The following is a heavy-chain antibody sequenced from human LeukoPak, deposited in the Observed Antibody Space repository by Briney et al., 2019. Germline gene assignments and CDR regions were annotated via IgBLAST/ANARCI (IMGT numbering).Heavy chain of an antibody. Sequence: PSETLSLTCTVSGGSISSYYWSWIRQPPGKGLEWIGYVYSSGNTNYNPPLKSRVTISVDTSMNQFSLNLSSVTAADTAAYYCARLHGGKGQYYFDYWGQGTLVTVSS. D-gene: IGHD4-23*01. CDR3: ARLHGGKGQYYFDY. CDR2: VYSSGNT. V-gene: IGHV4-4*09. CDR1: GGSISSYY. J-gene: IGHJ4*02.